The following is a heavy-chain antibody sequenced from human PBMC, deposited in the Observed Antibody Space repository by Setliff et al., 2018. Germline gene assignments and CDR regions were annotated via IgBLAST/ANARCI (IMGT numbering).Heavy chain of an antibody. D-gene: IGHD3-16*01. J-gene: IGHJ4*02. V-gene: IGHV3-74*01. CDR2: INFDGSST. CDR1: GLTLSHYW. CDR3: AGDPPGPHLVYTY. Sequence: GESLKISCEASGLTLSHYWMHWVRQGPGKGLVWVSYINFDGSSTNYADSVKGRFTISRDNSKNTLYLQMNGLRAEDTAIYYCAGDPPGPHLVYTYWGQGALVTVSS.